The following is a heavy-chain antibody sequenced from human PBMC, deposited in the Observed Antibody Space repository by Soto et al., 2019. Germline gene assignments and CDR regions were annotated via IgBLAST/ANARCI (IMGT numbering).Heavy chain of an antibody. J-gene: IGHJ6*03. CDR2: INSDGSST. Sequence: GGSLRLSCAASGFTFSSYWMHWVRQAPGKGLVWVSRINSDGSSTSYADSVKGRFTISRDNAKNTLYLQMNSLRAEDTAVYYCARYSGYGQGYYYMDVWGKGTTVTVSS. CDR3: ARYSGYGQGYYYMDV. D-gene: IGHD5-12*01. V-gene: IGHV3-74*01. CDR1: GFTFSSYW.